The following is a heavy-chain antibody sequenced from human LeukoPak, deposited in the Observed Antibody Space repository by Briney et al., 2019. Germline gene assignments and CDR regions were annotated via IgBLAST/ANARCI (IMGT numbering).Heavy chain of an antibody. Sequence: SETLSLTCTVSGGSISSSSYYWGWIRQPPGKGLEWIGSIYYSGSTYYNPSLKSRVTISVDTSKNQFSLKLSSVTAADTAVYYCARGVGYCSGGSCYYGEPMIDYWGQGTLVTVSS. CDR3: ARGVGYCSGGSCYYGEPMIDY. J-gene: IGHJ4*02. CDR1: GGSISSSSYY. D-gene: IGHD2-15*01. V-gene: IGHV4-39*01. CDR2: IYYSGST.